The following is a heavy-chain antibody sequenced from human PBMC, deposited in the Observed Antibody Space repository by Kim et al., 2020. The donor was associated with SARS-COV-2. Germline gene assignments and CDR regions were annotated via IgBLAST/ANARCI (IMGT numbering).Heavy chain of an antibody. CDR2: IWYDGSNK. J-gene: IGHJ3*02. CDR3: AKGLLRYFDWLSNDDAFDI. CDR1: GFTFSSYG. Sequence: GGSLRLSCAASGFTFSSYGMHWVRQAPGKGLEWVAVIWYDGSNKYYADSVKGRFTISRDNSKNTLYLQMNSLRAEDTAVYYCAKGLLRYFDWLSNDDAFDIWGHGTMVTVSS. D-gene: IGHD3-9*01. V-gene: IGHV3-33*06.